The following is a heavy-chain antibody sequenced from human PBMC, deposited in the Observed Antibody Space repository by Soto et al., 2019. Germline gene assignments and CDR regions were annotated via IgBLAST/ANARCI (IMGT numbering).Heavy chain of an antibody. Sequence: GGSLRLSCAASGFTFSSYGMHWVRQAPGKGLEWVAVISYDGSNKYYADSVKGRFTISRDNSKNTLYLQMNSLRAEDTAVYYCAKVPGGDIVGATYYNQFFWDLDYWGQGTLVTVSS. CDR3: AKVPGGDIVGATYYNQFFWDLDY. CDR2: ISYDGSNK. D-gene: IGHD1-26*01. J-gene: IGHJ4*02. V-gene: IGHV3-30*18. CDR1: GFTFSSYG.